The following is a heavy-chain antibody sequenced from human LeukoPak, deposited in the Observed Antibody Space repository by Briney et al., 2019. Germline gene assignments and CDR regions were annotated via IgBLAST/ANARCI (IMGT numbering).Heavy chain of an antibody. CDR2: LNGDGTNI. V-gene: IGHV3-74*01. CDR3: ARSQCGVFDV. CDR1: GFTFSNYW. Sequence: GGSLRLSCVASGFTFSNYWMQWVRQVPGKGLMWVSRLNGDGTNIIYADSVKRRFTISRDNAENTLYLQMNRLRAEDTALYYCARSQCGVFDVWGQGTMVTVSS. D-gene: IGHD2-8*01. J-gene: IGHJ3*01.